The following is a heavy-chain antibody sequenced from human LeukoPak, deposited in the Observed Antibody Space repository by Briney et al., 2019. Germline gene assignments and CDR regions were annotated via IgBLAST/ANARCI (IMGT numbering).Heavy chain of an antibody. Sequence: PSETLSLTCAVSGYSISSAYFWGWIRQPPGEGLEWIGSIYHSGTTYYNPSLKSRVTISIDMSNNQFSLNLISVTAADTAVYYCARHDCGSTTSCQINWFDPWGQGTLVTVSS. CDR2: IYHSGTT. V-gene: IGHV4-38-2*01. J-gene: IGHJ5*02. CDR1: GYSISSAYF. D-gene: IGHD2-2*01. CDR3: ARHDCGSTTSCQINWFDP.